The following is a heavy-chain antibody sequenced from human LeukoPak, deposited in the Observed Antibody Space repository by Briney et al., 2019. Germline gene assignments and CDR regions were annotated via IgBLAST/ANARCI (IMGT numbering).Heavy chain of an antibody. Sequence: PGGSLRLSCAASGFTFSDYYMSWIRQAPGKGLEWVSAISGSGGSTYYADSVKGRFTISRDNSKNTLYLQMNSLRAEDTAVYYCATSNPPIVVVPAAPEYWGQGTLVTVSS. J-gene: IGHJ4*02. V-gene: IGHV3-23*01. CDR3: ATSNPPIVVVPAAPEY. CDR2: ISGSGGST. D-gene: IGHD2-2*01. CDR1: GFTFSDYY.